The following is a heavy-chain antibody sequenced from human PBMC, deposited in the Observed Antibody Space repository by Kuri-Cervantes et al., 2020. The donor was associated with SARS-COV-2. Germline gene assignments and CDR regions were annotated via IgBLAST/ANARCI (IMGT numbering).Heavy chain of an antibody. V-gene: IGHV3-48*01. CDR2: ISSSISTI. CDR3: ARAPLSHSNAQPFWFDY. Sequence: LSLTCAASGFTFSSYSMNWVRQAPGKGLEWVSYISSSISTIYHADSVKGRFTVSRDNAKNSLYLQMNSLRAEDTAVYYCARAPLSHSNAQPFWFDYWGQGTLVTVSS. J-gene: IGHJ4*02. CDR1: GFTFSSYS. D-gene: IGHD4-11*01.